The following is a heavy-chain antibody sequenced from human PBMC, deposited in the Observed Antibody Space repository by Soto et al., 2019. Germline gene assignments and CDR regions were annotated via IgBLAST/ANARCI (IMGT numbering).Heavy chain of an antibody. D-gene: IGHD6-13*01. CDR3: ARVGIAAAVYVNWFDP. CDR2: ISSSSSYI. V-gene: IGHV3-21*01. J-gene: IGHJ5*02. Sequence: GGSLRLSCAASGFTFSSYSMNWVRQAPGKGLEWVSSISSSSSYIYYADSVKGRFTISRDNAKNSLYLQMNSLRAEDTAVYYCARVGIAAAVYVNWFDPWGQGTLVTVSS. CDR1: GFTFSSYS.